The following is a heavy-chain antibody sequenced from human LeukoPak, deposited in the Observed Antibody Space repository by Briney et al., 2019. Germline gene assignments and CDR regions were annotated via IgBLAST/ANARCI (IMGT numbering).Heavy chain of an antibody. CDR2: ISVSGGST. Sequence: PGGSLRLSCAASGFTFGSYAMSWVRQAPGKGREWVSAISVSGGSTYYAASVKGRFTISRDNSKNTLYLQMNSLRAEDTAVYYCAKEIPYGIVVVPAATDWGQGTLVTVSS. D-gene: IGHD2-2*01. V-gene: IGHV3-23*01. J-gene: IGHJ4*02. CDR3: AKEIPYGIVVVPAATD. CDR1: GFTFGSYA.